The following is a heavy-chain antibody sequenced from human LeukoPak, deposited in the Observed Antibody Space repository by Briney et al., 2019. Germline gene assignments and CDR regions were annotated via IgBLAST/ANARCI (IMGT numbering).Heavy chain of an antibody. CDR1: GYSFTSYW. CDR3: ARGDAFYYGSGRTGMDV. Sequence: GEPLKISCKGSGYSFTSYWIGWVRQMPGKGLEWMGIIYPGDSDTRYSPSFQGQVTISADKSISTAYLQWSSLKASDTAMYYCARGDAFYYGSGRTGMDVWGQGTTVTVSS. J-gene: IGHJ6*02. CDR2: IYPGDSDT. D-gene: IGHD3-10*01. V-gene: IGHV5-51*01.